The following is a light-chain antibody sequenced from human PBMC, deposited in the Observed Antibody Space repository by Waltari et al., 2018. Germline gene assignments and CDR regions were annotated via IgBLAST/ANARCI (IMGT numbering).Light chain of an antibody. CDR3: QEYNTYFRT. Sequence: DIQMTQSPSTLSVSVGDRVTITCRASQSISNWLAWYQQRPGKAPILLIYKASTLQATVPSRFSGSGSGTEFTLTINSLQPDDFATYYCQEYNTYFRTFGQGTKVEVK. CDR1: QSISNW. CDR2: KAS. J-gene: IGKJ1*01. V-gene: IGKV1-5*03.